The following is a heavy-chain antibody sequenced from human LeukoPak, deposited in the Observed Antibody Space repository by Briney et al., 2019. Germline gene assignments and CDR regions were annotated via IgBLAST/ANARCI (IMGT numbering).Heavy chain of an antibody. CDR3: ARDVVWFGEYYFDY. CDR2: IWYDGSNK. J-gene: IGHJ4*02. D-gene: IGHD3-10*01. Sequence: GRSLRLSCAASGFTFSSYGMHWVRQAPGKRLEWVAVIWYDGSNKYYADSVKGRFTISRDNSKNTLYLQMNSLRAEDTAVYYCARDVVWFGEYYFDYWGQGTLVTVSS. CDR1: GFTFSSYG. V-gene: IGHV3-33*01.